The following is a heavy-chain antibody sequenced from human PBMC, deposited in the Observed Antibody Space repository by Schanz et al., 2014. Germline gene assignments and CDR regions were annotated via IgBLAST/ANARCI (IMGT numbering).Heavy chain of an antibody. J-gene: IGHJ6*02. V-gene: IGHV3-23*04. D-gene: IGHD2-2*01. CDR2: ISGGGGTR. CDR3: AKDSCSSTTCYGYGMDA. Sequence: EVQLVESGGGLVQPGGSLRLSCAASGFTFGSYGMSWVRQGPGKGLEWVSGISGGGGTRNYADSVKGRFTVFRDNSKRTLYLEINDPRAEDTAVYYCAKDSCSSTTCYGYGMDAWGQGSTVTVSS. CDR1: GFTFGSYG.